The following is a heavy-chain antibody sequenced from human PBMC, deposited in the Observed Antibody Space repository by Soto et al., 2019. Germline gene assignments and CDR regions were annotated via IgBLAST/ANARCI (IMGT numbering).Heavy chain of an antibody. D-gene: IGHD6-19*01. CDR1: GYTFTGYY. J-gene: IGHJ6*02. CDR3: ARERIAVAGTRSNYGMDV. CDR2: INPNSGGT. Sequence: GASVKVSCKASGYTFTGYYIHWVRQAPGQGLEWMGWINPNSGGTNYAQKFQGWVTMTRDTSISTAYMELSRLRSDDTAVYYCARERIAVAGTRSNYGMDVWGQGTTVTVS. V-gene: IGHV1-2*04.